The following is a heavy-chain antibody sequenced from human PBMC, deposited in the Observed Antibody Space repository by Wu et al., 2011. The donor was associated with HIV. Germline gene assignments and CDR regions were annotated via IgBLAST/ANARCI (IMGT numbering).Heavy chain of an antibody. CDR2: INPSGGST. V-gene: IGHV1-46*01. CDR1: GYTFTTYY. D-gene: IGHD5-12*01. J-gene: IGHJ6*02. CDR3: ARDPRKWLRLGDYYYGMDV. Sequence: QVQLVQSGAEVKKPGASVKVSCKASGYTFTTYYMHWVRQAPGQGLEWMGIINPSGGSTTYAQKFQGRVTMTRDTSTKTAYMELRSLRSDDTAVYYCARDPRKWLRLGDYYYGMDVWGQGTTVTVSS.